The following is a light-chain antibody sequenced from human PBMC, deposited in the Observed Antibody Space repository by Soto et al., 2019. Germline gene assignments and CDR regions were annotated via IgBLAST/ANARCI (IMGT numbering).Light chain of an antibody. CDR1: QSVSSN. Sequence: EIVMTQSPATLSVSPGERATLSCRASQSVSSNLAWYQQKPGQAPMLLIYGASTRATGIPAMFSGSGSGTEFTLNISSLQSEDFAVYYCQQYNNWCTFGQGTKVEIK. J-gene: IGKJ1*01. CDR3: QQYNNWCT. V-gene: IGKV3-15*01. CDR2: GAS.